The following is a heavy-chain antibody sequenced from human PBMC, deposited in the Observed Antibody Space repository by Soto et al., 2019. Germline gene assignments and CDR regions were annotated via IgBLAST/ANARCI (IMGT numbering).Heavy chain of an antibody. J-gene: IGHJ4*02. D-gene: IGHD6-19*01. CDR3: ARRWYTSGWSIFDY. Sequence: QVQLQESGPGLVRPSETLSLTCTVSGDSTTRYHWSWIRQPPGKGLEWVGFISNSGSTSYNPSLKSRVAISVDASKHQFPLNLSSVTAADTAVYYCARRWYTSGWSIFDYWGQGTLVTVSS. V-gene: IGHV4-59*08. CDR1: GDSTTRYH. CDR2: ISNSGST.